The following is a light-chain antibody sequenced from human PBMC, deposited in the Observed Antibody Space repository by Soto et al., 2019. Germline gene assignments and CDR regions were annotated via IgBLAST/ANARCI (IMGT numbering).Light chain of an antibody. V-gene: IGLV1-51*01. J-gene: IGLJ1*01. CDR1: SSNVGYNS. CDR2: DNN. Sequence: QSVLTQPPSVSAAPGQEVTISCSGSSSNVGYNSVSWYQQLPGTAPKLLIYDNNKRPSGIPARFSGSKSGTSATLGITGLQTGDEADYYCGAWDTSLSVYVFGSGTKLTVL. CDR3: GAWDTSLSVYV.